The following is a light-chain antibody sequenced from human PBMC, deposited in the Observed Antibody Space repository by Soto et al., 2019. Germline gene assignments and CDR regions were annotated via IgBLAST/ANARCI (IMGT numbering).Light chain of an antibody. CDR2: DVS. CDR3: CSYAGSYTFVV. V-gene: IGLV2-11*01. J-gene: IGLJ2*01. CDR1: SSVVGGYNY. Sequence: QSAVTQPRSVSGSPGQSVTISCTGTSSVVGGYNYVSWYQQHPGKAPKLMIYDVSKRPSGVPDRFSGSKSGNTASLTISGLQAKDEADYYCCSYAGSYTFVVFGGGTKVTVL.